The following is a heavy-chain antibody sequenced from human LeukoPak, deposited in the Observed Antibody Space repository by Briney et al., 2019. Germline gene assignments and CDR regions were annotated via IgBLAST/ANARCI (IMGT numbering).Heavy chain of an antibody. Sequence: GGSLRLSCAASGFIFEDHATHWVRQAPGEGLEWVSGITYSGGNIGYADSVKGRFSISRDNAKNSLFLQMNSLRSEDTALYYCAKDFGSGKRNSYYYMDVWGKGTTVTVSS. CDR3: AKDFGSGKRNSYYYMDV. V-gene: IGHV3-9*01. J-gene: IGHJ6*03. CDR1: GFIFEDHA. CDR2: ITYSGGNI. D-gene: IGHD3-10*01.